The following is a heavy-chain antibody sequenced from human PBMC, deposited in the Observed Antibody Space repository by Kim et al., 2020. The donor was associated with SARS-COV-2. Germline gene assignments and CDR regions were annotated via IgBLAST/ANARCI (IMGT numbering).Heavy chain of an antibody. CDR3: ARTDSSGYYPLESRY. D-gene: IGHD3-22*01. Sequence: SETLSLTCTVSGGSISSYYWSWIRQPPGKGLEWIGYIYYSGSTNYNPSLKSRVTISVDTSKNQFSLKLSSVTAADTAVYYCARTDSSGYYPLESRYWGQGTLVTVSS. V-gene: IGHV4-59*01. J-gene: IGHJ4*02. CDR2: IYYSGST. CDR1: GGSISSYY.